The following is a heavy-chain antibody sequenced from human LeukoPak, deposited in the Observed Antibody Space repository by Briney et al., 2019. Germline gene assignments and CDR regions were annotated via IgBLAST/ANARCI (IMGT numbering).Heavy chain of an antibody. V-gene: IGHV4-34*01. Sequence: SETLSLTCAVYGGSFSGYYWSWIRQPPGKGLEWIGEINHSGSTNYNPSLKSRVTISVDTSKNQFSLKLSSVTAADTAVYYCARVSVTWQWLVRDAFDIWGQGTMVTVSS. CDR2: INHSGST. CDR3: ARVSVTWQWLVRDAFDI. J-gene: IGHJ3*02. D-gene: IGHD6-19*01. CDR1: GGSFSGYY.